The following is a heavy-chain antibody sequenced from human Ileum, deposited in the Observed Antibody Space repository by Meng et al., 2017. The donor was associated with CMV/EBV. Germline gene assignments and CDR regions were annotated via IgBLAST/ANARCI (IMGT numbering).Heavy chain of an antibody. CDR2: INAGGST. Sequence: HRPESCPGLVKPSETPSLTCAVSCGSISTYYWTWVRQPAGKGLEWIGRINAGGSTNDNPSLKSRGTMSVDTSKNQFSLKVTSVTAADTAVYYCAREENTVNQFEYWGQGALVTVSS. V-gene: IGHV4-4*07. CDR1: CGSISTYY. J-gene: IGHJ4*02. CDR3: AREENTVNQFEY. D-gene: IGHD4-17*01.